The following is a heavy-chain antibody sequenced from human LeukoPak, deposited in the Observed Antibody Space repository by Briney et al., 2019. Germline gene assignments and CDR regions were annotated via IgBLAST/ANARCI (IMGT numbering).Heavy chain of an antibody. J-gene: IGHJ4*02. CDR3: ARGKGRDGYKN. CDR2: IYHSGST. V-gene: IGHV4-4*02. CDR1: GGSISSSNW. Sequence: SGTLSLTCAVSGGSISSSNWWSWVRQPPGKGLEWIGEIYHSGSTYYNPSLKSRVTISVDTSKNQFSLKLSSVTAADTAVYYCARGKGRDGYKNWGQGTLVTVSS. D-gene: IGHD5-24*01.